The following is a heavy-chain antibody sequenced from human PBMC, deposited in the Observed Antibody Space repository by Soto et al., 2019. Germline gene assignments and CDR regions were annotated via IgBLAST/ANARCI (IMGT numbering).Heavy chain of an antibody. D-gene: IGHD3-10*01. CDR3: ASGCGSGSRFAD. CDR1: GYTFTSYG. CDR2: ISAYNGNT. V-gene: IGHV1-18*01. J-gene: IGHJ4*02. Sequence: QVQLVQSGAEVKKPGASVKVSCKASGYTFTSYGISWVRQAPGQGLEWLGWISAYNGNTNYAQKLQGRVTMTTDTPTRTAYMELRSLGSADTAVYYCASGCGSGSRFADWGQGPLITVSS.